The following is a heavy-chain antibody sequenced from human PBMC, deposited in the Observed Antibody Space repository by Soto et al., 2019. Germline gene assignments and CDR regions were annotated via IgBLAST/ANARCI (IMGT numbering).Heavy chain of an antibody. CDR2: IYTGGST. Sequence: SETLSLTCTVSGGSISSYYWSWIRQPAGKGLEWIGRIYTGGSTNYSPSLKSRATLSVDTSKNQFSLRLASVTAADTAVYYCARDRTSSGYYFDYSLDYWGQGTRVTVSS. J-gene: IGHJ4*02. D-gene: IGHD3-22*01. CDR3: ARDRTSSGYYFDYSLDY. CDR1: GGSISSYY. V-gene: IGHV4-4*07.